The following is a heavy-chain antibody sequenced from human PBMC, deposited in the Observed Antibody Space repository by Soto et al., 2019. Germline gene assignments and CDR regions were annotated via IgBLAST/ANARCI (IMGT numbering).Heavy chain of an antibody. J-gene: IGHJ6*02. CDR2: IYPGDSDT. CDR1: GYSFTSYW. CDR3: ARHGSSSFYYYYGMDV. Sequence: GESLKISCKGSGYSFTSYWIGWVRQMPGKVLEWMGFIYPGDSDTSYSPSFQGQVTISADKSISTAYLQWSSLKASDTAMYYCARHGSSSFYYYYGMDVWGQGTTVTVSS. V-gene: IGHV5-51*01. D-gene: IGHD6-6*01.